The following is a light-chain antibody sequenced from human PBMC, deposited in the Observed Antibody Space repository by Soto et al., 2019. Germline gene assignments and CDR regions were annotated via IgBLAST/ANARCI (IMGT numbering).Light chain of an antibody. V-gene: IGKV3-15*01. CDR3: QQYNEWPLT. CDR1: QSVSNN. J-gene: IGKJ4*01. Sequence: EIVMTQPPATLSVSPGERAILSCRASQSVSNNLAWYQQKPGQAPSLLIYHASTRASGIPARFSGSGSGTEFTLTISSLQSEDFAVYYCQQYNEWPLTFGGGTKVEIK. CDR2: HAS.